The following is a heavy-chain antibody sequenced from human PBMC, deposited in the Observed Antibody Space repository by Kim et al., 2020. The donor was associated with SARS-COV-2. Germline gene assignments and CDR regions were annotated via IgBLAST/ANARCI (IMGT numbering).Heavy chain of an antibody. D-gene: IGHD2-2*01. CDR2: ISQTGDKT. CDR3: AKERDCSSSSCYSGLGNWFDP. CDR1: GFTFTQYP. Sequence: GGSLRLSCAASGFTFTQYPMSWLRQVTGKGPEWVSAISQTGDKTYYADSVKGRFTISRDNSKNMLYLQMYSLRGDDTAIYYCAKERDCSSSSCYSGLGNWFDPWGQGTLVTVSS. J-gene: IGHJ5*02. V-gene: IGHV3-23*01.